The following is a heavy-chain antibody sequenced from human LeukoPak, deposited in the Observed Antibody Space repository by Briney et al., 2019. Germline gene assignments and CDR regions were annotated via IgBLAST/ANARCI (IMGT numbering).Heavy chain of an antibody. Sequence: SETLSLTCTVSGGSISSGGYYWSWIRQHPGKGLEWIGYIYYSGSTYYNPSLKSRVTISIDTSKNQFSLKLSSVTAADTAVYYCARRHHCSSTSCYVNFDYWGQGTLVTVSS. CDR3: ARRHHCSSTSCYVNFDY. D-gene: IGHD2-2*01. J-gene: IGHJ4*02. CDR2: IYYSGST. CDR1: GGSISSGGYY. V-gene: IGHV4-31*03.